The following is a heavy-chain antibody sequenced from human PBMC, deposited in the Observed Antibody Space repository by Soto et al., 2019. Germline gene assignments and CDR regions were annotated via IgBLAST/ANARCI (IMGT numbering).Heavy chain of an antibody. D-gene: IGHD5-18*01. Sequence: PSETLSLTCSVSGGSINSYYWSWIRQPPGKGLEWIGYIYYSGSTNYNPSLKSRVTISVDTSKNQFSLKLTSVTAADTAVYYCARDNGYSYGYNLDHWGQGTLVTVSS. J-gene: IGHJ4*02. V-gene: IGHV4-59*01. CDR2: IYYSGST. CDR1: GGSINSYY. CDR3: ARDNGYSYGYNLDH.